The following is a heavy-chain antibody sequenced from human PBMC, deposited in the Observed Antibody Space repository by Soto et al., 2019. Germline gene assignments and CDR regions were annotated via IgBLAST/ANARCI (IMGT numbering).Heavy chain of an antibody. D-gene: IGHD1-26*01. J-gene: IGHJ4*02. CDR3: ARGVGSSPPQY. V-gene: IGHV4-59*02. Sequence: SETLSLTCTISGGSVSVYYWSWIRQSTGQGLEWIGYVYASGSPYYNPSLRSRVTISADTSKNQISLKLTSPTAADTAVYYCARGVGSSPPQYWGRGTLVTVSS. CDR2: VYASGSP. CDR1: GGSVSVYY.